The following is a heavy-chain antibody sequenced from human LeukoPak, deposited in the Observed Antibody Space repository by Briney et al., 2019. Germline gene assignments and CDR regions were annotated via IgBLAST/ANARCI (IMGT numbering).Heavy chain of an antibody. J-gene: IGHJ4*02. V-gene: IGHV3-30*09. CDR2: ISYDGPNT. Sequence: QAGGSLRLSCATSGFTFSNFAMHWVRQAPGKGLEWVAVISYDGPNTYYTDSVKGRFAISRDNSKNTLYLQMNSLRPEDTAVYYGARDQGNSGLSDYWGQGTLVTVS. CDR1: GFTFSNFA. CDR3: ARDQGNSGLSDY. D-gene: IGHD2/OR15-2a*01.